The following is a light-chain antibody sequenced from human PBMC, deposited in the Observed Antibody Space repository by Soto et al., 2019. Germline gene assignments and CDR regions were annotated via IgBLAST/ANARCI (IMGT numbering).Light chain of an antibody. J-gene: IGKJ4*01. V-gene: IGKV3-20*01. CDR2: SAS. CDR3: QRSGVSPPVT. Sequence: PGERATLSCRASQSFSSSNLAGYQRKPGQTSEPIGFSASRGATGFPERFLGCGSGKGFPLTIRRLDPEAFALYYCQRSGVSPPVTFGGGTKV. CDR1: QSFSSSN.